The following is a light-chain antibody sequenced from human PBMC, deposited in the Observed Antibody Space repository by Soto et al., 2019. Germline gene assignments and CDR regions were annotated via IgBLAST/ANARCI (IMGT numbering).Light chain of an antibody. V-gene: IGKV3-15*01. Sequence: EIVMTQSPATLSVSPGYRVTLSCRASQSLSTNLAWYQQKPGQAHRLLIYGASNRATGVPVRFSGSGSGTDFTLTIRRLQSEDLAVYYCQQYRDWPPLTCGGGNKVDIK. CDR3: QQYRDWPPLT. CDR1: QSLSTN. J-gene: IGKJ4*01. CDR2: GAS.